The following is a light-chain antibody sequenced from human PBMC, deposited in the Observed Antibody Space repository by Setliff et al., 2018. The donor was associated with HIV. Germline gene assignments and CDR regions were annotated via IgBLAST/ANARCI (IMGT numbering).Light chain of an antibody. CDR1: NIGSKS. J-gene: IGLJ1*01. Sequence: SCELTQPPSVSVAPGKTARITCGGNNIGSKSVQCYQQKPGQAPVMVVYDESDRPSGVPERFSGSKSGNTATLTISRVVAGDEADYYCQVWDSISDHYVFGTGTKVTVL. CDR3: QVWDSISDHYV. V-gene: IGLV3-21*03. CDR2: DES.